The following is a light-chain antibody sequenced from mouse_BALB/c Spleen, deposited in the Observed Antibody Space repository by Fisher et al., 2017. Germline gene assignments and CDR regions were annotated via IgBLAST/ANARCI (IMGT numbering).Light chain of an antibody. J-gene: IGKJ1*01. CDR3: QQWSSYPLT. CDR1: SSVSSSY. Sequence: DIVMTQSPAIMSASPGEKVTMTCRASSSVSSSYLHWYQQKSGASPKLWIYNTSNLASGVPARFSGSGSGTSYSLTISSMEAEDAATYYCQQWSSYPLTFGGGTKLEIK. V-gene: IGKV4-57-1*01. CDR2: NTS.